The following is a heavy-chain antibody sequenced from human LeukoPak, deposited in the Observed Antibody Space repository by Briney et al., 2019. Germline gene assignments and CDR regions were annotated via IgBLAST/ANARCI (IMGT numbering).Heavy chain of an antibody. CDR1: GFTFSSYE. CDR3: ARDGSGWLGVDY. CDR2: ISSSGSTI. Sequence: GGSLRLSCAASGFTFSSYEMNWVRQAPGKGLEWVSYISSSGSTIYYADSVKGRFTISRDNAKNSLYLQMNSLRAEDTAVYYCARDGSGWLGVDYWGQGTLVTVSS. J-gene: IGHJ4*02. V-gene: IGHV3-48*03. D-gene: IGHD6-19*01.